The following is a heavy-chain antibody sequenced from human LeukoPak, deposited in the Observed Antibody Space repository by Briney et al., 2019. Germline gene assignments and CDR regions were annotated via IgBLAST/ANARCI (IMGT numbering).Heavy chain of an antibody. V-gene: IGHV3-23*01. J-gene: IGHJ4*02. D-gene: IGHD5-12*01. CDR3: ARDPVATITPFDY. Sequence: GGSLRLSCAASGFTFSNYGMSWVRQAPGKGLEWVSSISRSGGSTHYADSVKGRFVISRDTSKNTLHLQMNSLRAEDTAVYYCARDPVATITPFDYWGQGTLVTVSS. CDR1: GFTFSNYG. CDR2: ISRSGGST.